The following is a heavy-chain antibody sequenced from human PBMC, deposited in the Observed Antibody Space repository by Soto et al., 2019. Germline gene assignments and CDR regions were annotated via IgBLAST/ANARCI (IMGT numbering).Heavy chain of an antibody. D-gene: IGHD3-10*01. CDR3: AHESLNWELLLYFDY. Sequence: QITLKESGPTLVKPTQTLTLTCTFSGFSLSTSGVGVGWIRQPPGKALEWLAFIYWNDDKRYSPSLKSRLTITKDNSKNQVVLTMTNMDPVDTATNYCAHESLNWELLLYFDYWGQGTLGTVSS. CDR2: IYWNDDK. CDR1: GFSLSTSGVG. V-gene: IGHV2-5*01. J-gene: IGHJ4*02.